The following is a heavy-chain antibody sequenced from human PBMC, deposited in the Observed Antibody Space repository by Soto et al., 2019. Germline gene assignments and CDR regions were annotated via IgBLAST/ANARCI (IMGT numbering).Heavy chain of an antibody. J-gene: IGHJ5*02. Sequence: SETLSLTCTVSGGSISTGDYYWSWIRQPPGKGLEWIGYIYRSGSTYYNPSLKSRVTISVDTSKNQFSLKLSSVTAADTAVYYCATNPNGDPYKWFDPWGQGTLVTVSS. D-gene: IGHD4-17*01. CDR3: ATNPNGDPYKWFDP. CDR1: GGSISTGDYY. V-gene: IGHV4-30-4*02. CDR2: IYRSGST.